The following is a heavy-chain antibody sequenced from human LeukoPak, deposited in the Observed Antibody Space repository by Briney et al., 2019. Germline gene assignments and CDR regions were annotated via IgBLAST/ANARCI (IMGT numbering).Heavy chain of an antibody. Sequence: GASVKVSCKASGYTFTGYYMHWVRQAPGQGLEWMGWINPNSGGTNYAQKFQGRVTMTRDTSISTAYMELSRLRSDDTAVYYCARYYGSGSYYIDYWGQGTLVTVSS. J-gene: IGHJ4*02. CDR2: INPNSGGT. V-gene: IGHV1-2*02. CDR3: ARYYGSGSYYIDY. CDR1: GYTFTGYY. D-gene: IGHD3-10*01.